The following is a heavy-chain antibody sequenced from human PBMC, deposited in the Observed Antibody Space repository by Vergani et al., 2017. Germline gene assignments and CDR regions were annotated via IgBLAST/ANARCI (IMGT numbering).Heavy chain of an antibody. CDR1: GYTFTVYY. CDR3: ARAGGQQLVPRGAFEI. D-gene: IGHD6-13*01. Sequence: QVQLVQSLAEVQKPGASVKVSCKASGYTFTVYYMHWVRQAPGQGLEWMGLINPNSGGTNYAQKFQGRVTMTRDTSISTAYMELSRLRSDDTAVYYCARAGGQQLVPRGAFEIWGQGKMVTVA. V-gene: IGHV1-2*02. CDR2: INPNSGGT. J-gene: IGHJ3*02.